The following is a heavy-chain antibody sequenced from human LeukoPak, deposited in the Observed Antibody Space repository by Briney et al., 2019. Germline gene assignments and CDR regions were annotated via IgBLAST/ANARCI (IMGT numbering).Heavy chain of an antibody. J-gene: IGHJ4*02. CDR1: GFTFSSYA. Sequence: PGGSLRLSCAASGFTFSSYAMHWVRQAPGKGLEWVAVISYDGSNKYYADSVKGRFTISRDNSKNTLYLQMNSLRAEDTAVYYCAKDPNVVHYYDSSGYSFDYWGQGTLVTVSS. D-gene: IGHD3-22*01. CDR3: AKDPNVVHYYDSSGYSFDY. V-gene: IGHV3-30-3*01. CDR2: ISYDGSNK.